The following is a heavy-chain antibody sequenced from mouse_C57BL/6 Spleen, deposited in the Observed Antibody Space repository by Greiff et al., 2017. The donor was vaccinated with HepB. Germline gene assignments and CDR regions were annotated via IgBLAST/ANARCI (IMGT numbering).Heavy chain of an antibody. CDR1: GYTFTDYN. Sequence: VQLKESGPELVKPGASVKMSCKASGYTFTDYNMHWVKQSHGKSLEWIGYINPNNGGTSYNQKFKGKATLTVNKSSSTAYMELRSLTSEDSAVYYCARDWYWYFDVWGTGTTVTVSS. CDR2: INPNNGGT. J-gene: IGHJ1*03. V-gene: IGHV1-22*01. D-gene: IGHD4-1*01. CDR3: ARDWYWYFDV.